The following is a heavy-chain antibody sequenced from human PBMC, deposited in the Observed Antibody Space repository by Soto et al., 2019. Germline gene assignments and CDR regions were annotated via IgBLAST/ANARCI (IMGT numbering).Heavy chain of an antibody. CDR1: GFTFSTYA. D-gene: IGHD1-26*01. V-gene: IGHV3-23*01. J-gene: IGHJ6*02. Sequence: GGSLRLSCAASGFTFSTYAMNWVRQAPGKGLEWVSAISGGGGSTYYADSVKGRVTISRDNSKNTLYLQMNSLRAEDTAVYYCAKVSLGALTFTDYYYYGLDVWGQGTTVTVAS. CDR2: ISGGGGST. CDR3: AKVSLGALTFTDYYYYGLDV.